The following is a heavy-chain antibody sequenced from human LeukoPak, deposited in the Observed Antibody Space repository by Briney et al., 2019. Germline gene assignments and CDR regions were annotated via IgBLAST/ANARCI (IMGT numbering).Heavy chain of an antibody. CDR3: ARLGSRVRGVNFYYYIGMDV. V-gene: IGHV5-51*01. CDR1: AYSFNSYW. Sequence: GESLQISCKGSAYSFNSYWIAWVRQVPGKGLEWMGIIYPGDSDIRYSPSFQGQVTISGDKSINTAYLQWSSLKASDTAMYYCARLGSRVRGVNFYYYIGMDVWGQGTTVTVSS. CDR2: IYPGDSDI. J-gene: IGHJ6*02. D-gene: IGHD3-10*01.